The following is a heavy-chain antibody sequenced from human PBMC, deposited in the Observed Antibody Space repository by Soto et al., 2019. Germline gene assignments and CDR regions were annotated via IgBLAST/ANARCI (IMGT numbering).Heavy chain of an antibody. V-gene: IGHV4-34*01. J-gene: IGHJ4*02. D-gene: IGHD3-3*01. CDR2: INHSGST. CDR1: GGSFSGYY. Sequence: PSETLSLTCAVYGGSFSGYYWSWIRQPPGKGLEWIGEINHSGSTNYNPSLKSRVTISVDTSKNQFSLKLSSVTAADTAVYYCSRGQRNTIFGVVTNQCFDHWGQGTLVTVSS. CDR3: SRGQRNTIFGVVTNQCFDH.